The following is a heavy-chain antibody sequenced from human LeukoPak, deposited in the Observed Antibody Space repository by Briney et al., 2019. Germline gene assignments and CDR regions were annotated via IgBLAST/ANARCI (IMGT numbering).Heavy chain of an antibody. D-gene: IGHD3/OR15-3a*01. CDR1: GGSISSYY. V-gene: IGHV4-59*01. Sequence: SETLSLTCTVSGGSISSYYWSRIRQPPGKGLEWIGYIYYSGSTNYNPSLKSRVTISLDTSKNQFSLKLSSVTAADTAMYYCARRTGYYDGFDYWGQGTLVTVSS. CDR2: IYYSGST. J-gene: IGHJ4*02. CDR3: ARRTGYYDGFDY.